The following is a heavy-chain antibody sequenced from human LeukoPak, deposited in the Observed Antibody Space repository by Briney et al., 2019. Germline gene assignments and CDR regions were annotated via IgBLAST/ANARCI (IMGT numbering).Heavy chain of an antibody. Sequence: QPGGSLRLSCAASGFTLSSYAMSWVRQAPGRGLEWVSTISGSGGSTNYADSVKGRFTISRDNSKNTLYLQMNSLRAEDTAVYYCAKELSSGYYGYSFDYWGQGTLVTVSS. CDR2: ISGSGGST. J-gene: IGHJ4*02. V-gene: IGHV3-23*01. D-gene: IGHD6-19*01. CDR3: AKELSSGYYGYSFDY. CDR1: GFTLSSYA.